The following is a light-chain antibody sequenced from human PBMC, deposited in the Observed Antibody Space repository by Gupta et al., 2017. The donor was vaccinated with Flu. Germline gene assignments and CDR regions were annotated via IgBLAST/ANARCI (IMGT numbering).Light chain of an antibody. CDR2: AAS. Sequence: DIQMTQSPSSLSASVGDRVTITCRASQSISSYLNWYQQKPGKAPKLLIYAASSLQSGVPSRFSGSGSGTDFTLTISSLQPEDFATYYCQQSYSTRVTFGQGTKVENK. J-gene: IGKJ1*01. V-gene: IGKV1-39*01. CDR3: QQSYSTRVT. CDR1: QSISSY.